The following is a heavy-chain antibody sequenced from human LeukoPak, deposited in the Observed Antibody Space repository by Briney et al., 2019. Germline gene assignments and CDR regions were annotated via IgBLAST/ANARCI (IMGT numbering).Heavy chain of an antibody. D-gene: IGHD3-22*01. CDR1: GFTSSNAW. J-gene: IGHJ1*01. V-gene: IGHV3-15*01. Sequence: GGSLRLSCAASGFTSSNAWMSWVRQAPGKGLEWVGRIKSKTDGGTTDYAAPVKGRFTISRDDSKNTLYLQMNSLKTEDTAVYYCTTDLDYYDSSGYYYTGHWGQGTLVTVSS. CDR2: IKSKTDGGTT. CDR3: TTDLDYYDSSGYYYTGH.